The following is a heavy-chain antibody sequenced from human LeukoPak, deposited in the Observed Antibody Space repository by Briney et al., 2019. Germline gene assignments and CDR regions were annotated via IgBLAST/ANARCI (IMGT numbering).Heavy chain of an antibody. J-gene: IGHJ3*01. CDR1: GYTFTDHT. Sequence: ASVKVSCEASGYTFTDHTIHWVRQAPGQGLEWLGWINPNIGTTNYAKRFQGRLTVTRDTSINTAFMELSSLNPDDTAVFYCARRYDSRGPVTFDFWGQGTLVTVSS. CDR2: INPNIGTT. V-gene: IGHV1-2*02. CDR3: ARRYDSRGPVTFDF. D-gene: IGHD3-22*01.